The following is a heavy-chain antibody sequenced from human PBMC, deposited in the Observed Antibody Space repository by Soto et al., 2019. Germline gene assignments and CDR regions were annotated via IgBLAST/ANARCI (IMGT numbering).Heavy chain of an antibody. CDR3: AALGYRGYWIPRP. CDR2: ISGSGGST. Sequence: PGGSLRLSCTASGFTFSSYAMSWVRQAPGKGLEWVSTISGSGGSTHYADSVKGRLTISRDNSKNTLYLQMNSLRAEDTAVYYCAALGYRGYWIPRPWGQGTLVTVSS. J-gene: IGHJ5*02. V-gene: IGHV3-23*01. CDR1: GFTFSSYA. D-gene: IGHD2-15*01.